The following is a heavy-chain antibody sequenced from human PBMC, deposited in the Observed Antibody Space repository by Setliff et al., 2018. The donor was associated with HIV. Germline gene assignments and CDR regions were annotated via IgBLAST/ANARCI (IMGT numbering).Heavy chain of an antibody. CDR2: IYPGDSDT. Sequence: GESLKISCKGSGYSFTSYWIGRVRQMPGKGLEWMGIIYPGDSDTRYSPSSQGQVTISADQSISTAYLQWSSLKASDTAMYYCARYPNWNDLDDAFDIWGQGTMVTVSS. V-gene: IGHV5-51*01. CDR3: ARYPNWNDLDDAFDI. J-gene: IGHJ3*02. D-gene: IGHD1-1*01. CDR1: GYSFTSYW.